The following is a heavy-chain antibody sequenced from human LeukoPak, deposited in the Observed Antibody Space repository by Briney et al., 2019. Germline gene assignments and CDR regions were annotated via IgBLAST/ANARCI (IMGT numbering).Heavy chain of an antibody. J-gene: IGHJ4*02. CDR1: GFIFSSYN. V-gene: IGHV3-21*01. CDR2: ISSSSTYI. CDR3: ARDPGTTPSPTIDF. D-gene: IGHD1-14*01. Sequence: PGGSLRLSCAASGFIFSSYNMNWVRQAPGKGLEWVSSISSSSTYIYYGDSLKGRFTITRDNAKSSLYLQMDSLRAEDTAVYYCARDPGTTPSPTIDFWGQGTLVIVSS.